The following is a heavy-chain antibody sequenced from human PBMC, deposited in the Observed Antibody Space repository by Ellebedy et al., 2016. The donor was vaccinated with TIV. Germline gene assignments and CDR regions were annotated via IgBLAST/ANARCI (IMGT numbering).Heavy chain of an antibody. Sequence: GGSLRLXXAASGFTFSDYWMNWVRQAPGKGLEWVANIKQDGSLRYYVDSVRGRFTISRDNAQNSLYLQMNSLRADDTALYYCARDQGNYYDARGAFDYWGQGTLVTVSS. CDR2: IKQDGSLR. CDR1: GFTFSDYW. D-gene: IGHD3-22*01. V-gene: IGHV3-7*01. J-gene: IGHJ4*02. CDR3: ARDQGNYYDARGAFDY.